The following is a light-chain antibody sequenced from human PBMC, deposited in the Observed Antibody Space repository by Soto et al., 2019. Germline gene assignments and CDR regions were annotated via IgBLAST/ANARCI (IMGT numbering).Light chain of an antibody. Sequence: DILMTQSPSTLSASVGDRVTITCRASQTINNGLAWYQQKPGKAPKLLIYKASSLASGVPSRFSGSGSGTEFTLSISSLQPDDFATYYCQQYNSYGWTFGQGTKVEIK. CDR3: QQYNSYGWT. CDR2: KAS. CDR1: QTINNG. V-gene: IGKV1-5*03. J-gene: IGKJ1*01.